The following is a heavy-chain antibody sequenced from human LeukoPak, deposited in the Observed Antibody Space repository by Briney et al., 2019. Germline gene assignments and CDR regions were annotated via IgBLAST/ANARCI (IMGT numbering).Heavy chain of an antibody. CDR3: AKGQWLGS. CDR1: GFTFSIFW. D-gene: IGHD6-19*01. V-gene: IGHV3-7*05. J-gene: IGHJ4*02. CDR2: INEGGTGA. Sequence: GGSLRLSCSASGFTFSIFWMICVRQAPGKGLEWVANINEGGTGAYYVESVKGRFTISRDNAQNSVYLQMNSLRAEDTGDYYCAKGQWLGSWGQGALVTVSS.